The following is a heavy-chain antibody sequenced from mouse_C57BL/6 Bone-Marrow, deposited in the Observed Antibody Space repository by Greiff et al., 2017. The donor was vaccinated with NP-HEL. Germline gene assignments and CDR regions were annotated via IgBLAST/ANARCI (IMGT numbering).Heavy chain of an antibody. CDR3: TLITTVVDGYFDY. D-gene: IGHD1-1*01. CDR2: IDPENGDT. V-gene: IGHV14-4*01. J-gene: IGHJ2*01. Sequence: VQLQQSGAELVRPGASVKLSCTASGFNIKDDYMHWVKQRPEQGLEWIGWIDPENGDTEYASKFQGKATITADPSSNTAYLQLSSLTSEDTAVYYCTLITTVVDGYFDYWGQGTTLTVSS. CDR1: GFNIKDDY.